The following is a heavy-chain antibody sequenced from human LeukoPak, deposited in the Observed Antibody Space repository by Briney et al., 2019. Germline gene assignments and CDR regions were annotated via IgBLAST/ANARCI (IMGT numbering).Heavy chain of an antibody. Sequence: KPSETLSLTCTVSGGSISSYYWSWIRQPPGKGLEWIGYIYYSGSTNYNPSLKSRVTISVDTSKNQFSLKLSSVTAADTAVYYCAIHYGSGTSIVYWGQGTLVTVSS. CDR2: IYYSGST. D-gene: IGHD3-10*01. J-gene: IGHJ4*02. CDR1: GGSISSYY. V-gene: IGHV4-59*01. CDR3: AIHYGSGTSIVY.